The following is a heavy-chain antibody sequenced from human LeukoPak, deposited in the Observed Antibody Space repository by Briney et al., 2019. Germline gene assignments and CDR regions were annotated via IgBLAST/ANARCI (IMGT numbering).Heavy chain of an antibody. CDR1: GFTFSSYG. CDR2: ISGSGGST. CDR3: AKVYSGSYRLYYFDY. D-gene: IGHD1-26*01. J-gene: IGHJ4*02. Sequence: GGSLRLSCAASGFTFSSYGMSWVRQAPGKGLEWVPAISGSGGSTYYADSVKGRFTISRDNSKNTLYLQMNSLRAEDTAVYYCAKVYSGSYRLYYFDYWGQGTLVTVSS. V-gene: IGHV3-23*01.